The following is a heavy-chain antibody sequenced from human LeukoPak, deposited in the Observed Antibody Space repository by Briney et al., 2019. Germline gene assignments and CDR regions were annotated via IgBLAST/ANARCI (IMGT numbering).Heavy chain of an antibody. Sequence: SQTLSLTCSVSGGSIGSGSYYWTWHRQHPGKGLEWIGYIYYTGSTYYNPSLKSRITISIDKSKNHFSLKLASVTAADTAVYYCATDLAARTGPVDYWGQGALVTVSS. V-gene: IGHV4-31*03. CDR1: GGSIGSGSYY. CDR3: ATDLAARTGPVDY. J-gene: IGHJ4*02. CDR2: IYYTGST. D-gene: IGHD6-6*01.